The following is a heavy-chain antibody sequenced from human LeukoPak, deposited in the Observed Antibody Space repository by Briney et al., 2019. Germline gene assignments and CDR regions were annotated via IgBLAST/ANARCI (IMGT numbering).Heavy chain of an antibody. D-gene: IGHD6-13*01. CDR2: ISYDGGNK. J-gene: IGHJ3*02. CDR3: ARDARYSSIWTDAFDI. Sequence: PGTSLRLSCAASEFTFSSYDMHWVRQAPGRGLEWVAVISYDGGNKYYADSVKGRFTISRDNSKNTLYLQMNSLRAEDTALYYCARDARYSSIWTDAFDIWGQGTLVTVSS. V-gene: IGHV3-30-3*01. CDR1: EFTFSSYD.